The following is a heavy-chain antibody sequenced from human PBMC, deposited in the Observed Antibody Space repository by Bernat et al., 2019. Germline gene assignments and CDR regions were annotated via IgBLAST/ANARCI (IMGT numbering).Heavy chain of an antibody. CDR2: IWYDGSNK. CDR3: ARGGEQWLVLEIDAFDI. V-gene: IGHV3-33*08. Sequence: VLLVESGGDLVQPGGSLRLSCAASGFTFSSYGMHWVRQAPGKGLEWVAVIWYDGSNKYYADSVKGRFTISRDNSKNTLYLQMNSLRAEDTAVYYCARGGEQWLVLEIDAFDIWGQGTMVTVSS. D-gene: IGHD6-19*01. J-gene: IGHJ3*02. CDR1: GFTFSSYG.